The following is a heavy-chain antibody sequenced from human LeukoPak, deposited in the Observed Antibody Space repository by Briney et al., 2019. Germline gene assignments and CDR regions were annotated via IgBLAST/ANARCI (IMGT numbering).Heavy chain of an antibody. D-gene: IGHD3-22*01. CDR1: GYTFTGYY. CDR3: ARTYDSSGLFWAFDI. Sequence: ASVKVSCKASGYTFTGYYMHWVRQAPGQGLEWMGWINPNSGGTNYAQKFQGRVTMTRDTSISTAYMELSRLRPDDTAVYYCARTYDSSGLFWAFDIWGQGTMVTVSS. V-gene: IGHV1-2*02. J-gene: IGHJ3*02. CDR2: INPNSGGT.